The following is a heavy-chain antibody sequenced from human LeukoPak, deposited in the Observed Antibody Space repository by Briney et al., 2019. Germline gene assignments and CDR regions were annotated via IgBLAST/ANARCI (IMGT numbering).Heavy chain of an antibody. CDR1: GFTFSSYS. Sequence: GGSLRLSCAASGFTFSSYSMNWVRQAPGKGLEWVSYISSSSSTIYYADSVKGRFTISRDNAKNSLYLQMDSLRAEDTAVYYCATLYEPYAFDIWGQGTMVTVSS. V-gene: IGHV3-48*04. CDR2: ISSSSSTI. CDR3: ATLYEPYAFDI. D-gene: IGHD5/OR15-5a*01. J-gene: IGHJ3*02.